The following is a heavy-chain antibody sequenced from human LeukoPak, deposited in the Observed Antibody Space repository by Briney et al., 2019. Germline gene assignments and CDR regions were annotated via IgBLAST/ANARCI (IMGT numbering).Heavy chain of an antibody. CDR3: ARFGVAGTNYYYYMDV. J-gene: IGHJ6*03. D-gene: IGHD6-19*01. V-gene: IGHV3-48*01. CDR1: GFTFSSYS. CDR2: ISSSSSTI. Sequence: GGSLRLSCAASGFTFSSYSMNWVRQAPGKGLEWVSYISSSSSTIYYADSVKGRFTISRDNAKNSLYLQMNSLRAEDTAVYYCARFGVAGTNYYYYMDVWGKGTTVTVSS.